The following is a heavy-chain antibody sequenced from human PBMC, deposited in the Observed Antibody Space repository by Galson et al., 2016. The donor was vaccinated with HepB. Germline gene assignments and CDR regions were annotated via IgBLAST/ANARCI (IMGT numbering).Heavy chain of an antibody. CDR3: TRDGRGSGYSYGFDY. D-gene: IGHD5-18*01. CDR2: IWYDGREK. V-gene: IGHV3-33*01. Sequence: SLRLSCAASGFTFSRYGMHWVRQAPGKGLEWVAVIWYDGREKYYVDSVKGRFSISRDNSKNTLYLQMNSLRAEDTAVYYCTRDGRGSGYSYGFDYWGQGTLVTVSS. CDR1: GFTFSRYG. J-gene: IGHJ4*02.